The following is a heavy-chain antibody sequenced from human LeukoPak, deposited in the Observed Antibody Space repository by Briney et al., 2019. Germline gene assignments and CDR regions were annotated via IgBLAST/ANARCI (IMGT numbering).Heavy chain of an antibody. D-gene: IGHD4/OR15-4a*01. CDR3: ARGRTSFDY. J-gene: IGHJ4*02. CDR1: GGYISSYY. CDR2: MSHSGST. Sequence: PSETLSLTCTVSGGYISSYYWSWIRQPPGKGLEWIGYMSHSGSTNYSPSLKSRVTISLDTSKNQFSLKLTSVTAADTAVYYCARGRTSFDYWGQGTLVTASS. V-gene: IGHV4-59*01.